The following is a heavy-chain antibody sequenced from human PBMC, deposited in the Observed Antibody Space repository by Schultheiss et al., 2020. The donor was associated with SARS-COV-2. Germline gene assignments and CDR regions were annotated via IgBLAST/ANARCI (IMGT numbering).Heavy chain of an antibody. Sequence: SETLSLTCTVSGGSMNQYYWSWIRQPPGKGLEWIGQIDYIGRGTTRYSPSLKSRMTISADMSKTQFSLTLRSVTAADTAVYYCARHFYNGGSYYNFDRWGQEALVTVSS. CDR3: ARHFYNGGSYYNFDR. V-gene: IGHV4-59*08. CDR1: GGSMNQYY. D-gene: IGHD3-10*01. CDR2: IDYIGRGTT. J-gene: IGHJ4*02.